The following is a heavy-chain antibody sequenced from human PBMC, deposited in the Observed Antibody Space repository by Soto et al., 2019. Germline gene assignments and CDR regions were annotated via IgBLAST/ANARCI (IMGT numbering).Heavy chain of an antibody. CDR3: VRDGSKSLRDWFDP. CDR1: GGSISKFY. Sequence: SETLSLTCNVSGGSISKFYWAWIRKTAGNGLEWMGRVYATGTTDYNPSLRSRVAMSVDISKKTFSLRLRSVTGADSGVYYCVRDGSKSLRDWFDPWGQGILVTVS. V-gene: IGHV4-4*07. CDR2: VYATGTT. J-gene: IGHJ5*02.